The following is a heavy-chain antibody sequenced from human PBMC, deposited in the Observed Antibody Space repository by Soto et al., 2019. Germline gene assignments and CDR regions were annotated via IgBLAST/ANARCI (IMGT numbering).Heavy chain of an antibody. D-gene: IGHD3-9*01. CDR2: MNPNSGNT. CDR1: GYTFTSYD. Sequence: GASVKVSCKASGYTFTSYDINWVRQATGQGLEWMGWMNPNSGNTGYAQKFQGRVTMTRNTSISTAYMELSSLRSEDTAVYYCARRGAYYDILTGDYWGQGTLVTVSS. V-gene: IGHV1-8*01. CDR3: ARRGAYYDILTGDY. J-gene: IGHJ4*02.